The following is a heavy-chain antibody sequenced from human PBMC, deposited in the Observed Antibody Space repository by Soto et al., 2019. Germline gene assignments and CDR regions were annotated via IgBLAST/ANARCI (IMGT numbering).Heavy chain of an antibody. J-gene: IGHJ4*02. V-gene: IGHV3-23*01. CDR1: GFTFSSYA. Sequence: EVQLLESGGGLVQPGGSLRLSCAASGFTFSSYAMNWVREAAGKGLEWVSVISGSGGSTYYADSVKGRFTISRDNSKNTLYLQMNSLRAEDTAVYFCAKTAHGIYFDYWGQCALVTVS. CDR3: AKTAHGIYFDY. CDR2: ISGSGGST.